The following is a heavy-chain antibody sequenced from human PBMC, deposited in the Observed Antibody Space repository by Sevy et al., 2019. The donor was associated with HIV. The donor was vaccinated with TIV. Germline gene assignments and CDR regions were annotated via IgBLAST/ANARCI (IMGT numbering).Heavy chain of an antibody. V-gene: IGHV3-23*01. Sequence: GGSLRLSCAASGFTFSDYAMTWVRQAPGKGLDWVSGISGSGDSTFYADSVKGRFIISGDNSKNTLSLQMNSLRAEDTAIYYCAKDVDGWFDPWGQGTLVTVSS. CDR1: GFTFSDYA. CDR2: ISGSGDST. J-gene: IGHJ5*02. CDR3: AKDVDGWFDP.